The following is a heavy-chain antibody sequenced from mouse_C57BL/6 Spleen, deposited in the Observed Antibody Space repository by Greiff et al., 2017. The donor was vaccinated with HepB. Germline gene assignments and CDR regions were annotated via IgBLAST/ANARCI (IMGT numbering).Heavy chain of an antibody. D-gene: IGHD4-1*02. CDR3: ASSTGTRDYFDY. Sequence: VQRVESGPGLVQPSQSLSITCTVSGFSLTSYGVHWVRQSPGKGLEWLGVIWSGGSTDYNAAFISRLSISKDNSKSQVFFKMNSLQADDTAIYYCASSTGTRDYFDYWGQGTTLTVSS. CDR1: GFSLTSYG. V-gene: IGHV2-2*01. CDR2: IWSGGST. J-gene: IGHJ2*01.